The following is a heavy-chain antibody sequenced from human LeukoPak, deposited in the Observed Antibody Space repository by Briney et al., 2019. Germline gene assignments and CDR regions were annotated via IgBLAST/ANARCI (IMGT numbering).Heavy chain of an antibody. J-gene: IGHJ4*02. CDR1: GDSFSGYY. V-gene: IGHV4-34*01. Sequence: PSETLSPTCAVYGDSFSGYYWSWIRQPPGKGLEWISEINHSGSTNYNPSLESRGTITVDTAKNQFSLKLSSVTAADTAVYYCARVSVPQAGWGQGTLVTVSS. CDR3: ARVSVPQAG. CDR2: INHSGST.